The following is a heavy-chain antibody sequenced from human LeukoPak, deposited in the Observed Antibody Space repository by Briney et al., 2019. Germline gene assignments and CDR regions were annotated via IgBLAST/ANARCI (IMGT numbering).Heavy chain of an antibody. CDR2: INPNSGGT. CDR1: GYTFTGYY. CDR3: ARGPAYSSSWHFQH. V-gene: IGHV1-2*04. Sequence: GASVKVSSKASGYTFTGYYMHWVRQAPGQGLEWMGWINPNSGGTNYAQKFQGWVTMTRDTSISTAYMELSRLRSDDTAVYYCARGPAYSSSWHFQHWGQGTLVTVSS. D-gene: IGHD6-13*01. J-gene: IGHJ1*01.